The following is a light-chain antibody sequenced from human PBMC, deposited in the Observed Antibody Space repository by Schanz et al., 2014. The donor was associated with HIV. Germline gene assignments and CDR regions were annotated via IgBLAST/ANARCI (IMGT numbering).Light chain of an antibody. V-gene: IGLV2-14*03. J-gene: IGLJ1*01. CDR1: SSDIGTYNY. CDR3: SSYTSSNTLEV. Sequence: QSALTQPASVSGSPGQSITISCTGTSSDIGTYNYVSWYQQHPGKAPKLIIYDVSNRPSGVSTRFSGSKSGNTASLTISGLQAEDEADYYCSSYTSSNTLEVFGTGTKLTVL. CDR2: DVS.